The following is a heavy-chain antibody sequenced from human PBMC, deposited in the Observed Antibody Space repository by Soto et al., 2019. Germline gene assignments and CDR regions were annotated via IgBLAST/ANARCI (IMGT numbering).Heavy chain of an antibody. CDR1: GGTFSSYA. CDR2: IIPNFGTA. D-gene: IGHD6-6*01. V-gene: IGHV1-69*01. Sequence: QVQLVQSGAEVKKPGSSVKVSCKASGGTFSSYAISWVRQAPGQGLEWMGGIIPNFGTANYAQKFQGRVTITADESTSTAYMELSSLRSEDTAVYYCARDLGFEYSSSSALDYWGQGTLVTVSS. J-gene: IGHJ4*02. CDR3: ARDLGFEYSSSSALDY.